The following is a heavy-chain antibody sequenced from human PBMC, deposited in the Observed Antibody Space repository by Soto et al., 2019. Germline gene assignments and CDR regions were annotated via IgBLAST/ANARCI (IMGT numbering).Heavy chain of an antibody. D-gene: IGHD2-15*01. CDR1: GFSISSAW. V-gene: IGHV3-15*07. CDR3: TTGSVEGV. CDR2: IKTKIEGETT. J-gene: IGHJ6*02. Sequence: QLVESGGGLVRPGGSLRLSCSASGFSISSAWMNWVRQAPGKGLEWVGRIKTKIEGETTHYAAPVNGRFTVSRDDSKNMLYFQMNSLKADDTALYYCTTGSVEGVWGQGTTVSVSS.